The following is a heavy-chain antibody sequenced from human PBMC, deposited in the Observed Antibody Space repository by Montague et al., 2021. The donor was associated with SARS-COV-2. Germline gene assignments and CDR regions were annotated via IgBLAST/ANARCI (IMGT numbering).Heavy chain of an antibody. Sequence: TLSLTCTVSGGSISSGGYYWSWVRQPPGKGLDWIGYIFYRGGTYYNPSLKSRVSMSVDASKIQFSLNLTSVTAADTAVYYCARANYYVMTSRAYAMDVWGQGTTATVSS. J-gene: IGHJ6*02. D-gene: IGHD3-16*01. CDR3: ARANYYVMTSRAYAMDV. CDR2: IFYRGGT. V-gene: IGHV4-31*03. CDR1: GGSISSGGYY.